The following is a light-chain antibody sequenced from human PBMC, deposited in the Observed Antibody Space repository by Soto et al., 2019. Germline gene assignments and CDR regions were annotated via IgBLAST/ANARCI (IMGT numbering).Light chain of an antibody. V-gene: IGKV3-20*01. CDR1: QSDSSSY. J-gene: IGKJ1*01. CDR3: QQYGSSVQT. Sequence: LPRPLPTLSHSSDERSTLSCGPSQSDSSSYLAWYQQKPGQTPTLLIYGAASRAAGVPDRFSGSGSGTKVTLTIRRLESEDFAVYYCQQYGSSVQTFGQGTKVDIK. CDR2: GAA.